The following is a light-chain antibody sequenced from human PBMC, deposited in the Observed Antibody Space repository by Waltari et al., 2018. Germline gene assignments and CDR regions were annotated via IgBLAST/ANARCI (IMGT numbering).Light chain of an antibody. Sequence: LVLTQSPPASASLGASVTLTCTLSSGYSSNVIARPPQQPGKAPQHLMTVNSDGNHRKGDDTPDRSSATKARTDGQLTIASLQSEDEADYFCQTGGHGTWVFGGGTKLTVL. CDR3: QTGGHGTWV. V-gene: IGLV4-69*01. J-gene: IGLJ3*02. CDR1: SGYSSNV. CDR2: VNSDGNH.